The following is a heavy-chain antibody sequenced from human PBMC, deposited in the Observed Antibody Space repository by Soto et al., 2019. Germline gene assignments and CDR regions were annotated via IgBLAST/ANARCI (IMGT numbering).Heavy chain of an antibody. D-gene: IGHD2-21*02. V-gene: IGHV3-23*01. CDR3: ASLGVGDWANYYYYYGMDV. Sequence: GGSLRLSCAATGFTFSVYAMTWVRQAPGKGLEWVSAVTANGGSTYSADSVKGRFTVSRDNSKNTLFLQMNSLRAEDTAVYYCASLGVGDWANYYYYYGMDVWGQGTTVTVSS. J-gene: IGHJ6*02. CDR1: GFTFSVYA. CDR2: VTANGGST.